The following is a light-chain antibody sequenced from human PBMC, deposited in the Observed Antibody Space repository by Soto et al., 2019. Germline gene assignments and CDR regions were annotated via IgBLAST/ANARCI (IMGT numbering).Light chain of an antibody. J-gene: IGLJ3*02. V-gene: IGLV1-40*01. CDR2: GDT. CDR3: QSFDSSLGGWL. Sequence: QSVLTHPPSVSGAPGQRVTISFTGSSSNIGAGFDVHWYQPLPGTAPKLLISGDTNRPSGVSDRFSGSKSGTSASLAITGLRAEDEADYYCQSFDSSLGGWLFGGGTKLTVL. CDR1: SSNIGAGFD.